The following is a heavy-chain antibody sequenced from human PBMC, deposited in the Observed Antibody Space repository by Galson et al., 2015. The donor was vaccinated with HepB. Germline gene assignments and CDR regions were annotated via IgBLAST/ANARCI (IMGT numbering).Heavy chain of an antibody. CDR1: GFTFSSYA. CDR3: AKEGRNYFYDSSAYYYGYYYYMDV. J-gene: IGHJ6*03. D-gene: IGHD3-22*01. CDR2: ISDSGDST. V-gene: IGHV3-23*01. Sequence: SLRLSCADSGFTFSSYAMNWVRQAPGKGLEWVSRISDSGDSTYYADSVKGRFTISRDNSKNTLYLQMNSLRAEDTAVYYCAKEGRNYFYDSSAYYYGYYYYMDVWGKGTTVTVSS.